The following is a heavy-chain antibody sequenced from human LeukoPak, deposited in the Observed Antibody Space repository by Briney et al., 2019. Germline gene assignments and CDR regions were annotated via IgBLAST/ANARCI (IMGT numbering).Heavy chain of an antibody. V-gene: IGHV4-61*02. D-gene: IGHD2-2*01. CDR1: GGSISSVSYY. CDR3: ARGTSPRYCSSTSCSYFDY. J-gene: IGHJ4*02. Sequence: SETLSLTSTVSGGSISSVSYYWSWIRQPAGKGLEWIGRIYTSGSTNYNPSLKSRVTISVDTSKNQFSLKLSSVTAADTAVYYCARGTSPRYCSSTSCSYFDYWGQGTLVTVSS. CDR2: IYTSGST.